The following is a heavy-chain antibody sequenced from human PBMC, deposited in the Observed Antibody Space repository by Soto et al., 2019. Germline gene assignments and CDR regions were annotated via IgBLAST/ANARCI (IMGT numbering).Heavy chain of an antibody. Sequence: EVQLVESGGGLVQPGGSLRLSCAASGFTFSSYWMHWVRQAPGKGLVWVSRINSDGSSTSYADSVKGRFTISRDNAKNTLYLQMNSLRAEDTAVYYCAMYSSSWHAVDSWGQGTLVTVSS. J-gene: IGHJ4*02. V-gene: IGHV3-74*01. CDR1: GFTFSSYW. CDR3: AMYSSSWHAVDS. D-gene: IGHD6-13*01. CDR2: INSDGSST.